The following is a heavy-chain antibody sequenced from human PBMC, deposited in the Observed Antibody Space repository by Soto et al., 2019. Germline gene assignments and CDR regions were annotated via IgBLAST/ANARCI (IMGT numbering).Heavy chain of an antibody. Sequence: QVQLVESGGGVVQPGRSLRLSCAASGFTFSSYGMHWVRQAPGKGLEWVAVISYDGSNKYYADYVKGRFTISRDNSKNTLYLQMNSLRAEDTAVYYCAKDLGNYYDSSGYWGQGTLVTVSS. CDR3: AKDLGNYYDSSGY. V-gene: IGHV3-30*18. CDR2: ISYDGSNK. CDR1: GFTFSSYG. D-gene: IGHD3-22*01. J-gene: IGHJ4*02.